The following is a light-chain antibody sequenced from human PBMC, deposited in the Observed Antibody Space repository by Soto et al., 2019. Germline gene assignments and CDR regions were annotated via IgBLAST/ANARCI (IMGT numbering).Light chain of an antibody. CDR2: GAS. V-gene: IGKV3-20*01. J-gene: IGKJ1*01. Sequence: EIVLTQSPGTLSLSPGERATLSCRASQSVSSSYLAWYQQKPGQALRLLIYGASSRATGIPDRFSRSGSATDFTLTISRLEPEDFAVYYWQQYGSSPWTFGQGTKVELK. CDR3: QQYGSSPWT. CDR1: QSVSSSY.